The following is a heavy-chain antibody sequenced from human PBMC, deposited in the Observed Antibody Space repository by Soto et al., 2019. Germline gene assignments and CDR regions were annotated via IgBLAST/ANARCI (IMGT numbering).Heavy chain of an antibody. J-gene: IGHJ6*03. Sequence: VASVKVSCKASGYTFTSYDINWVRQATGQGLEWMGWMNPNSGNTGYAQKFQGRVTMTRNTSISTAYMELSSLRSEDTAVYYCARRTDYYYYMEVWGKGTTVTVSS. CDR1: GYTFTSYD. CDR3: ARRTDYYYYMEV. V-gene: IGHV1-8*01. CDR2: MNPNSGNT.